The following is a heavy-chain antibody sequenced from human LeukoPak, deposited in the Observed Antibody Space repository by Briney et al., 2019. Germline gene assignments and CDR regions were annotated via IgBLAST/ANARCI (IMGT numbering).Heavy chain of an antibody. CDR1: GFTFSSYE. CDR2: ISSSGSTI. Sequence: GGSLRLSCAASGFTFSSYEMNWVRQAPGKGLEWVSYISSSGSTIYYADSVEGRFTISRDNAKNSLYLQMNSLRAEDTAVYYCARREDYSSSWYFGYWGQGTLVTVSS. D-gene: IGHD6-13*01. J-gene: IGHJ4*02. V-gene: IGHV3-48*03. CDR3: ARREDYSSSWYFGY.